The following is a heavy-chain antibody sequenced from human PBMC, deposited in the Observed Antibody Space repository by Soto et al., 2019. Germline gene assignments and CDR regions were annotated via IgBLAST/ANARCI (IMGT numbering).Heavy chain of an antibody. CDR2: IYWDDDK. CDR1: GFSLSTSGAG. J-gene: IGHJ4*02. Sequence: KESGPTLVKPTQTLTLTCTFSGFSLSTSGAGVGWIRQPPGKALEWLALIYWDDDKRYSPSLKSRLTITKDTSKNQVVLTMTNMDPVDTATYYCALSGYCSSTSCLHFDYWGQGTLVTVSS. D-gene: IGHD2-2*01. CDR3: ALSGYCSSTSCLHFDY. V-gene: IGHV2-5*02.